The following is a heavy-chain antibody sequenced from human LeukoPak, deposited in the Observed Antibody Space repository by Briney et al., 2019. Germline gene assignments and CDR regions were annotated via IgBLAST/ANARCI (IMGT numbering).Heavy chain of an antibody. CDR3: ARLEVVVVTPGRAAFDI. CDR1: GYSFSSYW. Sequence: GESLKISCKGSGYSFSSYWNGWVRQMPGKGLEWMGIIYPVDSDTRYSPSFQGQVTMSADKSISTTYLQWSSLKASDTAMYYCARLEVVVVTPGRAAFDIWGQGTMVTVSS. J-gene: IGHJ3*02. CDR2: IYPVDSDT. D-gene: IGHD3-22*01. V-gene: IGHV5-51*01.